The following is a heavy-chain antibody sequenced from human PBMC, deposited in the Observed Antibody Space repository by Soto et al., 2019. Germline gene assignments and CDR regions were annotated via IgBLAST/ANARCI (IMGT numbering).Heavy chain of an antibody. CDR2: ISSSSSTI. V-gene: IGHV3-48*02. CDR3: ARDDFSDGRSIQLWFVDYYGMDV. Sequence: EVQLVESGGGLVQPGGSLRLSCAASGFTFSSYSMNWVRQAPGKGLEWVSYISSSSSTIYYADSVKGRFTISRDNAKNSLYLQMNSLRDEDTAVYYCARDDFSDGRSIQLWFVDYYGMDVWGQGTTVTVSS. J-gene: IGHJ6*02. D-gene: IGHD5-18*01. CDR1: GFTFSSYS.